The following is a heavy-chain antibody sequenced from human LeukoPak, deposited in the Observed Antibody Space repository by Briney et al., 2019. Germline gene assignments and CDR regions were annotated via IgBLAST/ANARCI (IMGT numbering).Heavy chain of an antibody. CDR3: GRSGIVTTAVPF. V-gene: IGHV3-7*01. CDR1: GFSFSSYW. CDR2: IKEDGSDK. Sequence: GGSLRLSCAASGFSFSSYWMRWVRQAPGKGLEWVANIKEDGSDKNYVDSVKGRFTISRDNAKNSLYLQMNTLRAEDTAVYYCGRSGIVTTAVPFWGQGTLVTVSS. J-gene: IGHJ4*02. D-gene: IGHD1-26*01.